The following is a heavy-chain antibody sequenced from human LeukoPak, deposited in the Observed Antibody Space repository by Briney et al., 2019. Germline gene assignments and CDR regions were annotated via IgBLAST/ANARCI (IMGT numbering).Heavy chain of an antibody. D-gene: IGHD3-10*01. CDR1: GLTVSSNY. J-gene: IGHJ6*04. V-gene: IGHV3-53*05. Sequence: GGSLRLSCAASGLTVSSNYMSWVRQAPGKGLEWVSVLYSGGSTSYADSVKGRFTISRDNSKNTVYLQMNSLTFEDTAVYYCARSARGVIFDVWGKGTTVTVSS. CDR3: ARSARGVIFDV. CDR2: LYSGGST.